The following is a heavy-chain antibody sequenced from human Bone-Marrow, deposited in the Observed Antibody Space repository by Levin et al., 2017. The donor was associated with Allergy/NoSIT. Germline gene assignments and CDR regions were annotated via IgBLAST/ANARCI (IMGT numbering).Heavy chain of an antibody. Sequence: AASVKVSCKASGYTFTDYYMHWVRQAPGQGLEWMGRINPSSGVTNYAQKFQGSVTMTRDTSITTAYLELSRLRSDDTAVYYCARGRSRGWGFDYWGQGALVSVSS. D-gene: IGHD6-19*01. J-gene: IGHJ4*02. CDR3: ARGRSRGWGFDY. CDR2: INPSSGVT. CDR1: GYTFTDYY. V-gene: IGHV1-2*06.